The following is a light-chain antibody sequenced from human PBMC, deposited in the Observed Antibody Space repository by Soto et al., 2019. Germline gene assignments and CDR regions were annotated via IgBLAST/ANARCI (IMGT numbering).Light chain of an antibody. CDR1: QSVNYN. CDR3: QQYGSSTPIT. Sequence: EIVMTQSPDSLSVSPGEGATLSCRAGQSVNYNLAWYQQKPGQAPRLLIYGTSTRATGIPARFSGSGSRTDFTLTISSLEPEDFAVYYCQQYGSSTPITFGQGTRLEIK. J-gene: IGKJ5*01. CDR2: GTS. V-gene: IGKV3D-15*01.